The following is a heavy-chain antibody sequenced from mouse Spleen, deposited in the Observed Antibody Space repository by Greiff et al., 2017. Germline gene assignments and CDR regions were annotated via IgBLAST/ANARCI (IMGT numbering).Heavy chain of an antibody. CDR1: GYTFTDYY. V-gene: IGHV1-76*01. CDR3: ARMGATVVANFDY. J-gene: IGHJ2*01. D-gene: IGHD1-1*01. CDR2: IYPGSGNT. Sequence: QVQLQQSGAELVRPGASVKLSCKASGYTFTDYYINWVKQRPGQGLEWIARIYPGSGNTYYNEKFKGKATLTAEKSSSTAYMQLSSLTSEDSAVYFCARMGATVVANFDYWGQGTTLTVSS.